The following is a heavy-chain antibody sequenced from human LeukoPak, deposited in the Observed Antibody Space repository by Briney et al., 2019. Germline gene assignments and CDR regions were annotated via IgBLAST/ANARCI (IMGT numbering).Heavy chain of an antibody. CDR2: IWYDGSNK. J-gene: IGHJ4*02. V-gene: IGHV3-33*08. CDR3: ARGGYDLWSGYSKPHYFDY. CDR1: GITFNRFA. D-gene: IGHD3-3*01. Sequence: GGSLRLSCAASGITFNRFAMHWVRQAPGKGLEWVAVIWYDGSNKYYADSVKGRFTISRDNSKNTLYLQMNSLRAEDTAVYYCARGGYDLWSGYSKPHYFDYWGQGTLVTVSS.